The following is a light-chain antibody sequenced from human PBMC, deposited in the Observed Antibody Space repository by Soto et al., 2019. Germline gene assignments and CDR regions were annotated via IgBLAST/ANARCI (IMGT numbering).Light chain of an antibody. J-gene: IGKJ2*01. V-gene: IGKV3D-20*02. CDR2: DAS. CDR1: QSVSSTH. Sequence: EIVLTQSPGTLSLSPGERATLSCRASQSVSSTHLAWYQQKPGQAPRLLIYDASSRATGIPDRFSGSGSGTDFTLTISSLQSEDFAVYYCQQYNDWLYTFGQGTKLEIK. CDR3: QQYNDWLYT.